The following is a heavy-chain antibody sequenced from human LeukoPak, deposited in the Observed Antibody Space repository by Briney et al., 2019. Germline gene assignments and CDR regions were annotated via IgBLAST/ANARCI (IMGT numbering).Heavy chain of an antibody. J-gene: IGHJ3*02. Sequence: GGSLRLSCAASGFTFSSYGMHWVRQAPGKGLEWVAFIRYDGSNKYYADSVRGRFTISRDNAKKSLYLQMNSLRAEDTAVYYCARDSGAFDAFDIWGQGTMVTVSS. CDR2: IRYDGSNK. CDR1: GFTFSSYG. CDR3: ARDSGAFDAFDI. V-gene: IGHV3-30*02. D-gene: IGHD3-10*01.